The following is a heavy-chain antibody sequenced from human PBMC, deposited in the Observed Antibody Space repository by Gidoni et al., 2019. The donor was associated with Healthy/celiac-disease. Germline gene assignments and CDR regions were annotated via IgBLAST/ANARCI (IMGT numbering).Heavy chain of an antibody. CDR2: ISCICGST. V-gene: IGHV3-23*01. D-gene: IGHD6-13*01. J-gene: IGHJ4*02. CDR3: AKTNSQGIIAAAAAVGGGFDY. CDR1: GITFSSNP. Sequence: EVQLLESGGGLVQPGGSLSLSCAASGITFSSNPITWVRQAPGKGLEWVSAISCICGSTYYAYSVKGRFTISRDNSKNTLYLQMNSLRAEDTAVYYCAKTNSQGIIAAAAAVGGGFDYWGQGTLVTVSS.